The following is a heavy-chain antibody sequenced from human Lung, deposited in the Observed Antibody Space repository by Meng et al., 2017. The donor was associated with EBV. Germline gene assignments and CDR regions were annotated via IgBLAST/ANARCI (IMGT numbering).Heavy chain of an antibody. CDR2: ITPDGGRT. CDR3: SRDLMGPDDW. Sequence: EVHVVESGGTLVQPGGSLRLSCATSGFSFSVYWMHWVRQVPGKGLQWVSRITPDGGRTDYADSVKGRFTISRDNAAKTLYLQMWSLRPEDTAVYYCSRDLMGPDDWWGQGTLVTVSS. D-gene: IGHD1-26*01. V-gene: IGHV3-74*01. J-gene: IGHJ4*02. CDR1: GFSFSVYW.